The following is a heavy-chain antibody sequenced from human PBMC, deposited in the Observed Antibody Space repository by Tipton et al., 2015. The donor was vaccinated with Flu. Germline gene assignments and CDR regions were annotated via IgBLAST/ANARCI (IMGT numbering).Heavy chain of an antibody. CDR3: ARDLWNDRRAYYYYGVDV. Sequence: WVCQAPGKGLEWIGSIYYSGTTYYNPSLKSRVTISADPSKNEFSLTLAFLTAADTIVYYCARDLWNDRRAYYYYGVDVWGQGTTVTVSS. J-gene: IGHJ6*02. V-gene: IGHV4-39*07. D-gene: IGHD1-1*01. CDR2: IYYSGTT.